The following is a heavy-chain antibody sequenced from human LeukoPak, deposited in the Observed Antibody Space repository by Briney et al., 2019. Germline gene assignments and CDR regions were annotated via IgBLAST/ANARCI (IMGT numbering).Heavy chain of an antibody. CDR3: ARDGYYYGSGSQTVDY. CDR1: GYSISSGYY. Sequence: PSETLSLTCAVSGYSISSGYYWGWIRPPPGKGLEWIGSIYHSGSTYYNPSLKSRVTISVDTSKNQFSLKLSSVTAAGTAVYYCARDGYYYGSGSQTVDYWGQGTLVTVSS. CDR2: IYHSGST. J-gene: IGHJ4*02. V-gene: IGHV4-38-2*02. D-gene: IGHD3-10*01.